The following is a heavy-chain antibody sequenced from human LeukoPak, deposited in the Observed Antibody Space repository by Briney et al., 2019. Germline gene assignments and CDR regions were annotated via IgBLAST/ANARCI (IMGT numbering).Heavy chain of an antibody. V-gene: IGHV4-39*01. CDR2: IYYSGST. Sequence: KPSETLSLTCTVSGGSISSSSYYWGWIRQPPGKGLEWIGSIYYSGSTYYNPSLKSRVTISVDTSKNQFSLKLSSLTAADTAVYYCARHRDSSSWQPFDYWGQGTLVTVSS. D-gene: IGHD6-13*01. CDR1: GGSISSSSYY. J-gene: IGHJ4*02. CDR3: ARHRDSSSWQPFDY.